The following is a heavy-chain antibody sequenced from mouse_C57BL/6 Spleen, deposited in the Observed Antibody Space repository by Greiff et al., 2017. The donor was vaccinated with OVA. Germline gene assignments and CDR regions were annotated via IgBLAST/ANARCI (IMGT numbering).Heavy chain of an antibody. J-gene: IGHJ2*01. CDR1: GYTFTSYW. CDR2: IDPSDSYT. Sequence: VQLQQPGAELVMPGASVKLSCKASGYTFTSYWMHWVKQRPGQGLEWIGEIDPSDSYTNYNQKFKGKSTLTVDKSSSTAYMQLSSLTSEDSAVYYGARGGTTVVPYFDYWGQGTTLTVSS. D-gene: IGHD1-1*01. V-gene: IGHV1-69*01. CDR3: ARGGTTVVPYFDY.